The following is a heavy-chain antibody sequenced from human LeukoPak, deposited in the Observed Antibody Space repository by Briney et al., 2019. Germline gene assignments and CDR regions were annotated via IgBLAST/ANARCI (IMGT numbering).Heavy chain of an antibody. CDR1: GYTFTSYG. J-gene: IGHJ6*02. D-gene: IGHD2-2*01. CDR2: ISAYNGNT. CDR3: ATRYCSSTSCYPKYYYYYGMDV. V-gene: IGHV1-18*01. Sequence: ASVKVSCKASGYTFTSYGISWVRQAPGQGLEWMGWISAYNGNTNYAQKFQGRVTITADESTSTAYMELSSLRSEDTAVYYCATRYCSSTSCYPKYYYYYGMDVWGQGTTVTVSS.